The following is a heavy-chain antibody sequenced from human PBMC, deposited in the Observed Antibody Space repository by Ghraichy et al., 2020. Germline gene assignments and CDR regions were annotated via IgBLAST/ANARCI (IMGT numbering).Heavy chain of an antibody. CDR1: GYTFTGYY. V-gene: IGHV1-2*02. CDR3: ARAYHCTNGVCYTGDFDY. J-gene: IGHJ4*02. CDR2: INPNSGGT. D-gene: IGHD2-8*01. Sequence: ASVKVSCRASGYTFTGYYMHWVRQAPGQGLEWMGWINPNSGGTNYAQKFQGRVTMTRDTSISTAYMELSRLRSDDTAVYYCARAYHCTNGVCYTGDFDYWGQGTLVTVSS.